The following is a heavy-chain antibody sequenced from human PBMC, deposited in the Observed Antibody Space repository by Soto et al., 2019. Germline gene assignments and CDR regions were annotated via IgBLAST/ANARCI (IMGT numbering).Heavy chain of an antibody. Sequence: EVQVLESGGGLVHPGGSLRLSCAASGFTFSNYAMNWVRQAPGKGLEWVSSISGSGRNTYYADSVKGRLTISRDSSKNTLYLQMNSLRVEDTGVYYCAKDLNGSGSFTSYYHYGMDVWGQGTTFTVSS. CDR3: AKDLNGSGSFTSYYHYGMDV. CDR1: GFTFSNYA. V-gene: IGHV3-23*01. D-gene: IGHD3-10*01. CDR2: ISGSGRNT. J-gene: IGHJ6*02.